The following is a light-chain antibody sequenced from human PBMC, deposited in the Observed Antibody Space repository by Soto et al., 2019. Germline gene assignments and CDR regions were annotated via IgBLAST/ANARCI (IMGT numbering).Light chain of an antibody. CDR1: SSNIGAGYD. J-gene: IGLJ3*02. V-gene: IGLV1-40*01. CDR3: QPYDSSLGDSGKV. CDR2: RNI. Sequence: QSVLTQPPSVSGAPGQRVTISCIGSSSNIGAGYDVHWYQQLPGTAPKLHISRNINRPSGVPVRFSGSKSGTSASLAITGLQPEDEADYYWQPYDSSLGDSGKVFGGRTKLTVL.